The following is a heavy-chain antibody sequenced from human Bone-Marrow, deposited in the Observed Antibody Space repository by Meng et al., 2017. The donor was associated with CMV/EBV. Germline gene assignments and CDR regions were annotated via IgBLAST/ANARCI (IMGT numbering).Heavy chain of an antibody. V-gene: IGHV3-23*01. CDR1: GFTFSSYA. J-gene: IGHJ4*02. D-gene: IGHD3-3*01. Sequence: GGSLRLSCAASGFTFSSYAMSWVRQAPGKGLEWVSAISGSGGSTYYADSVKGRFTISRDNSKNTLYLQMNSLRAEDTAVYYCARALSYDFWSGYYTLGYWGQGTLVTVSS. CDR3: ARALSYDFWSGYYTLGY. CDR2: ISGSGGST.